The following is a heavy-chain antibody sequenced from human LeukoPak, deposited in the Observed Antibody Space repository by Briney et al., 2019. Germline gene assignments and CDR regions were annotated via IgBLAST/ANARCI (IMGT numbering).Heavy chain of an antibody. D-gene: IGHD6-13*01. CDR1: GFTFTSHW. CDR3: VRDLSRWYCFDY. J-gene: IGHJ4*02. Sequence: GGSLRLSCAASGFTFTSHWMHWVRQRPGQGLVWVARISVDETFTNYADSVKGRFTISRDNAKNTLYLQMNSLRAEDTAVYYCVRDLSRWYCFDYWGQGTLVSVSS. CDR2: ISVDETFT. V-gene: IGHV3-74*01.